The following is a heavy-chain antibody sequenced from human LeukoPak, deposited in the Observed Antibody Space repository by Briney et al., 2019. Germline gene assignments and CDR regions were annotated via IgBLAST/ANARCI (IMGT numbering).Heavy chain of an antibody. V-gene: IGHV3-7*01. CDR3: SWSGEAD. Sequence: GGSLRLSCAASGFSFRSYWMTWVRRAPGKGLEWVADIKKDGSERYYVDSVKGRFTISRDNAKNSVFLQMNSLRVEDTAVYYCSWSGEADWGQGTLVTVSS. J-gene: IGHJ4*02. CDR1: GFSFRSYW. CDR2: IKKDGSER. D-gene: IGHD3-3*01.